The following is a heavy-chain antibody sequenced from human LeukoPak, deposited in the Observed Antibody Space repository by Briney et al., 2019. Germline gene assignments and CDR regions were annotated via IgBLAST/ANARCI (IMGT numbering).Heavy chain of an antibody. V-gene: IGHV3-21*01. CDR2: ISSSSSHI. CDR3: ARSPTTIITGNWFDP. J-gene: IGHJ5*02. Sequence: GGSLSLSCTVSGFSFSSYSLNWVRQAPGQGMEWVSSISSSSSHIYYADSVKGRFTMSRDNAKNSLYLQMNSLRVEDTAVYYCARSPTTIITGNWFDPWGQGTLVTVSS. CDR1: GFSFSSYS. D-gene: IGHD1-20*01.